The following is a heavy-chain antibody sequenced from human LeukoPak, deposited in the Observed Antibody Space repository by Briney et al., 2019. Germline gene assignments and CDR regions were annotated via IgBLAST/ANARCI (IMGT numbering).Heavy chain of an antibody. CDR2: IYSGGST. V-gene: IGHV3-53*01. CDR1: GFTVSSNY. D-gene: IGHD6-19*01. Sequence: GGSLRLSCAASGFTVSSNYMSWVRQAPGKGLEWVSVIYSGGSTYYADSVKGRFTLSRDNSENTLYLQMNSLRAEDTAVYYCARGFSSGWRNYYNGMDVWGQGTTVTASS. J-gene: IGHJ6*02. CDR3: ARGFSSGWRNYYNGMDV.